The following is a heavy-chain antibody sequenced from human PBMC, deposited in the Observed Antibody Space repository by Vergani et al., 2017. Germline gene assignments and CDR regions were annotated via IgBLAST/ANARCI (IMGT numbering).Heavy chain of an antibody. V-gene: IGHV3-74*01. CDR3: ARARKFRFGVVWENWFDP. CDR1: GFTFNEYW. Sequence: EVELVESGGGLVQPGGSLRLSCAASGFTFNEYWMHWARQVPGKGLVWVSGMNGDGDTISYADSVKGRFTISRDNAKNTLFLQMNSLRAEDTAVYYCARARKFRFGVVWENWFDPWGQGTLVTV. CDR2: MNGDGDTI. J-gene: IGHJ5*02. D-gene: IGHD3-3*01.